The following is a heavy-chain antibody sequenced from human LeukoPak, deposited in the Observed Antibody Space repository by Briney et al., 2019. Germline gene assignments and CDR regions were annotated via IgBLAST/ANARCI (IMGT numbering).Heavy chain of an antibody. CDR3: AREGASSSFGY. CDR2: LYSGGNT. V-gene: IGHV3-53*01. Sequence: GGSLRLSCVVSGFTVSSNYMSWVRQAPGKGLEWVSVLYSGGNTYHTDSVKGRFTISRDNSKNTLYLQMNSLRAEDTAVYYCAREGASSSFGYWGQGTLVTVSS. J-gene: IGHJ4*02. CDR1: GFTVSSNY. D-gene: IGHD6-13*01.